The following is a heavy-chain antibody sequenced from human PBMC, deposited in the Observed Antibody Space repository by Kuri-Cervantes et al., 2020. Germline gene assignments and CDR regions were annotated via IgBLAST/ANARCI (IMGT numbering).Heavy chain of an antibody. Sequence: GESLKISCAASGFTFSSYDMHWVRQATGKGLEWVSAIGTAGDTYYADSVKGRFTISRDNSKNTLYLQMNSLRAEDTAVYYCAKDRRIMITFGGDDYWGQGTLVTVSS. D-gene: IGHD3-16*01. V-gene: IGHV3-13*01. J-gene: IGHJ4*02. CDR3: AKDRRIMITFGGDDY. CDR1: GFTFSSYD. CDR2: IGTAGDT.